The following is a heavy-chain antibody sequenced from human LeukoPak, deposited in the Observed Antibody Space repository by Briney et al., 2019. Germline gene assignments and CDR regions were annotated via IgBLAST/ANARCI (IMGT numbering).Heavy chain of an antibody. V-gene: IGHV4-39*07. CDR1: GGSISSSSYY. D-gene: IGHD6-13*01. J-gene: IGHJ5*02. Sequence: SETLSLTCTVSGGSISSSSYYWGWIRQPPGKGLEWIGSIYYSGSTYYNPSLKSRVTISVDTSKNQFSLKLSSVTAADTAVYYCARILIAAAGKGWFDPWGQGTLVTVSS. CDR3: ARILIAAAGKGWFDP. CDR2: IYYSGST.